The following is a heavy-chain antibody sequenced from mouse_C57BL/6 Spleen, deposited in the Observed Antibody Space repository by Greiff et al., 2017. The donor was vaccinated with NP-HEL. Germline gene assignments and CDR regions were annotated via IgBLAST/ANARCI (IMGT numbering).Heavy chain of an antibody. CDR1: GFTFSSYA. D-gene: IGHD2-5*01. CDR3: TTYSNSAWFAY. V-gene: IGHV5-9-1*02. J-gene: IGHJ3*01. CDR2: ISSGGDYI. Sequence: EVKLVESGEGLVKPGGSLKLSCAASGFTFSSYAMSWVRQTPEKRLAWVAYISSGGDYIYYADTVKGRFTISRDNARNTLYLQMSSLKSEDTAMYYCTTYSNSAWFAYWGQGTLVTVSA.